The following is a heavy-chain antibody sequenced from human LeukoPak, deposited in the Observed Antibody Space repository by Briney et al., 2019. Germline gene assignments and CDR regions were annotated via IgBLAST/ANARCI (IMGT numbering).Heavy chain of an antibody. D-gene: IGHD4-11*01. CDR1: GGSISSSNW. CDR2: IYHSGST. CDR3: ARGSNYYYYYGMDV. Sequence: SETLSLTCAVSGGSISSSNWWSWVRQPPGKGLEWIGEIYHSGSTNYNPSLKSRVTISVDTSKNQFSLKLSSVTAADTAVYYCARGSNYYYYYGMDVWGQGTTVTVSS. J-gene: IGHJ6*02. V-gene: IGHV4-4*02.